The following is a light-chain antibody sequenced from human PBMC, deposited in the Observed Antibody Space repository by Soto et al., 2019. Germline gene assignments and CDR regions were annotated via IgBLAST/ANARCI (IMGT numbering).Light chain of an antibody. CDR3: FSFTTNSIHV. Sequence: QSALTQPASRSGSPGQSITISCTGTSSDIGAYDYVSWFQQHPGKAPKRMISECNNRPSGVSNRFSGSNSGNTAYLTISGLPVDDEDEYFCFSFTTNSIHVFGTG. CDR2: ECN. CDR1: SSDIGAYDY. V-gene: IGLV2-14*01. J-gene: IGLJ1*01.